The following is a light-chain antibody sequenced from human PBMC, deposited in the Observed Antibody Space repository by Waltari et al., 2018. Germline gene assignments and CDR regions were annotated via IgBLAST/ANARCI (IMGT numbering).Light chain of an antibody. V-gene: IGKV3-15*01. J-gene: IGKJ2*01. Sequence: EIVMTQSPATLSVSPGERDTLSCRASQSVSSNLAWYQQKPGQAPRLLIYGASTRATGIPARFSGSGSGTEFTLTISSLQSEDFAVYYCQQYNNWPHTFGQGTKLEIK. CDR1: QSVSSN. CDR2: GAS. CDR3: QQYNNWPHT.